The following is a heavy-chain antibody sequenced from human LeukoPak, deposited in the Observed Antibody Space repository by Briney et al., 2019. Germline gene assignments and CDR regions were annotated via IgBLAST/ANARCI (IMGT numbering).Heavy chain of an antibody. Sequence: GGPLRLSCAASGFTFNNYVMSWVRQAPGKGLEWVSTINGGGYNTYYADSVKGRFTISRDNSKNTLSLQVNTLRAEDTAVYYCARASGIYGSGWYFDYWGQGTLVTVSS. J-gene: IGHJ4*02. CDR2: INGGGYNT. V-gene: IGHV3-23*01. CDR1: GFTFNNYV. CDR3: ARASGIYGSGWYFDY. D-gene: IGHD6-19*01.